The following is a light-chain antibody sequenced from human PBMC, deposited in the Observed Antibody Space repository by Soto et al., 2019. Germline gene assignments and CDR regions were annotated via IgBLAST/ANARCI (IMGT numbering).Light chain of an antibody. Sequence: HSALTQPASVSGSPGQSITISCTGASSDIGGYNYVSWYQQHPGKAPKLLIYDVSNRPSGVSNRFSGSKSGNTASLTISGLQAEDEADYYCNSYTSSSTPYVVFGGGTKLTVL. CDR2: DVS. CDR1: SSDIGGYNY. J-gene: IGLJ2*01. V-gene: IGLV2-14*03. CDR3: NSYTSSSTPYVV.